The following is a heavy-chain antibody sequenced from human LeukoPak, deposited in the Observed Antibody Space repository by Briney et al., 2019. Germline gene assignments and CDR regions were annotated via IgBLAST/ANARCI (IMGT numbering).Heavy chain of an antibody. J-gene: IGHJ4*02. CDR2: IKQDESEK. CDR3: AKSPYYDFWSGPYYFDY. V-gene: IGHV3-7*03. Sequence: GGSLRLSCAVSGFTFSNYWMSWVRQAPGKGLEWVAHIKQDESEKYYVDSVKGRFTISRDNAKNSLYLQMNSLRAEDMALYYCAKSPYYDFWSGPYYFDYWGQGTLVTVSS. CDR1: GFTFSNYW. D-gene: IGHD3-3*01.